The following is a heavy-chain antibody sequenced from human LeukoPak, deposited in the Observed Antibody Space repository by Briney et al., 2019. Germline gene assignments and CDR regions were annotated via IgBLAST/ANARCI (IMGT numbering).Heavy chain of an antibody. CDR3: VGSGWYSTDYFDY. Sequence: GGPLRLSCAASGFTFSSYWMHWVRQAPGKGLVWVSRINSDGSSTSYADSVKGRFTISRDNAKNTLYLQMNSLRAEDTAVYYCVGSGWYSTDYFDYWGQGTLVTVSS. J-gene: IGHJ4*02. CDR1: GFTFSSYW. CDR2: INSDGSST. D-gene: IGHD6-19*01. V-gene: IGHV3-74*01.